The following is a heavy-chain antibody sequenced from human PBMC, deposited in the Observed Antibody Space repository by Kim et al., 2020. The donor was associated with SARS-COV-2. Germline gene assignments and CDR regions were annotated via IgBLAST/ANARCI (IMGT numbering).Heavy chain of an antibody. D-gene: IGHD3-22*01. CDR2: ISSSSSYI. CDR1: GFTFSSYS. J-gene: IGHJ4*02. CDR3: ARDRTGSSGYYPAFDY. Sequence: GGSLRLSCAASGFTFSSYSMNWVRQAPGKGLEWVSSISSSSSYIYYADSVKGRFTISRDNAKNSLYLQMNSLRAEDTAVYYCARDRTGSSGYYPAFDYWGQGTLVTVSS. V-gene: IGHV3-21*01.